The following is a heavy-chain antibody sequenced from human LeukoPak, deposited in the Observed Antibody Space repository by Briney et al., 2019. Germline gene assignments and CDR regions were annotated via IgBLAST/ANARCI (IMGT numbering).Heavy chain of an antibody. V-gene: IGHV1-69*02. J-gene: IGHJ4*02. CDR3: AAPRGYSGYPDY. CDR1: GYTFTNYY. Sequence: SVKVSCKASGYTFTNYYIHWMRQAPGQGLEWMGRIIPILGIANYAQKFQGRVTITADKSTSTAYMELSSLRSEDTAVYYCAAPRGYSGYPDYWGRGTLVTVSS. D-gene: IGHD5-12*01. CDR2: IIPILGIA.